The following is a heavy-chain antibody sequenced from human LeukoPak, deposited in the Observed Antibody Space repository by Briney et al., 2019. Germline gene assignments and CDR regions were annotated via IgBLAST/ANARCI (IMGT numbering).Heavy chain of an antibody. V-gene: IGHV4-30-4*07. CDR1: GGSISSGGYS. CDR3: ARDSGYPTNWFDP. J-gene: IGHJ5*02. Sequence: TTSETLSLTCAVSGGSISSGGYSWSWIRQPPGKGLEWIGYIYYSGTTYYPPALQSRVTISIDTSTNQFSLKLSSVTAADTGVYYCARDSGYPTNWFDPWGQGTLVTVSS. D-gene: IGHD5-12*01. CDR2: IYYSGTT.